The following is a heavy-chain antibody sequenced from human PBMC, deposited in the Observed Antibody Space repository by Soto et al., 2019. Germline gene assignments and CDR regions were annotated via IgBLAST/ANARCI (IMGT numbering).Heavy chain of an antibody. J-gene: IGHJ5*02. CDR2: IDWDDDK. D-gene: IGHD1-1*01. CDR1: GFSLSTSGMR. CDR3: AKTGTAGSWFDP. Sequence: SGPTLVNPTQTLTLTCTFSGFSLSTSGMRVSWIRQPPGKALQWLARIDWDDDKFYTTSLRTRLTISKDTSKNQVVLTMTNMDPVDTATYYCAKTGTAGSWFDPWGQGTLVTVSS. V-gene: IGHV2-70*04.